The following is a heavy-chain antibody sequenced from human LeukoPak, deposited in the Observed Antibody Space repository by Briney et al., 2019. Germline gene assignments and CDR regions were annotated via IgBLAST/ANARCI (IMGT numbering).Heavy chain of an antibody. J-gene: IGHJ5*02. V-gene: IGHV1-69*05. D-gene: IGHD3-22*01. CDR2: IIPIFGTA. CDR3: ASYDSSGYYRNWFDP. CDR1: GGTFSSYA. Sequence: ASVKVSCKASGGTFSSYAISWVRQAPGQGFEWMGGIIPIFGTANYAQKFQGRVTITTDESTSTAYMELSSLRSEDTAVYYCASYDSSGYYRNWFDPWGQGTLVTVSS.